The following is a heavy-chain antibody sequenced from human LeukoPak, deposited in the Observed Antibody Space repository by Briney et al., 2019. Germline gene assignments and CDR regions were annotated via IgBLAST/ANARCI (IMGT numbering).Heavy chain of an antibody. Sequence: GGSLRLSCAASGFTGFTFSSYWMSWVRQAPGKGLEWVANIKQDGGEKYYVDSVKGRFTISRDNVKSSLYLHMNSLKAEDTAVYYCAKDLDSTGYFYGGDNWGQGTLVTVSS. CDR3: AKDLDSTGYFYGGDN. D-gene: IGHD3-22*01. CDR2: IKQDGGEK. V-gene: IGHV3-7*05. CDR1: GFTGFTFSSYW. J-gene: IGHJ4*02.